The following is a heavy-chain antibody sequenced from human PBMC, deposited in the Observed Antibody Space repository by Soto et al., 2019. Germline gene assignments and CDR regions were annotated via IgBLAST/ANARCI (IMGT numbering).Heavy chain of an antibody. J-gene: IGHJ3*01. CDR1: GFTFSYYW. Sequence: EVQLVESEGGLVQPGGSLRLSCAASGFTFSYYWMHWVRQAPGQGLVWVSRIHSDGSSTTYADSVKGRFTISRDNAKNTWYLQMNGLRAEDTAVYYCAGGDRGAFDLWGQGKMVTVSS. CDR3: AGGDRGAFDL. V-gene: IGHV3-74*01. CDR2: IHSDGSST. D-gene: IGHD2-21*02.